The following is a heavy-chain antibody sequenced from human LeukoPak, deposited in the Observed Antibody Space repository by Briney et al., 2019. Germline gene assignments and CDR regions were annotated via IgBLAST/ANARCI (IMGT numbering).Heavy chain of an antibody. D-gene: IGHD2-2*01. Sequence: TSQTLSLICAISGDIVSSNSVTWNWIRQSPSRGLEWLGRTYYRSTWYNDYAVSVRGRITVNPDTSKNQFSLHLNSVTPEDTAVYYCARRLTQYDCFDPWGQGILVTVS. CDR3: ARRLTQYDCFDP. V-gene: IGHV6-1*01. CDR1: GDIVSSNSVT. CDR2: TYYRSTWYN. J-gene: IGHJ5*02.